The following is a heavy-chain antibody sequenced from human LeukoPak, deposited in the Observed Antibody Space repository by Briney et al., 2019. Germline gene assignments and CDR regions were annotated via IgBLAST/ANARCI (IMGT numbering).Heavy chain of an antibody. V-gene: IGHV4-61*02. CDR1: GGSISSGSYY. CDR2: IYTSGST. D-gene: IGHD3-22*01. J-gene: IGHJ3*02. Sequence: PSETLSLTCTVSGGSISSGSYYWSWIRQPAGKGLEWIGRIYTSGSTNYNPSLKSRVTISVDTSKNQFSPKLSSVTAADTAVYYCARASLYYDSSGYAFDIWGQGTMVTVSS. CDR3: ARASLYYDSSGYAFDI.